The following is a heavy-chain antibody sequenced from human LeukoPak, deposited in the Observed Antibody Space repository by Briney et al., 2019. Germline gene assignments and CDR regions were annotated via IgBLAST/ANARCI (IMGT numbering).Heavy chain of an antibody. Sequence: GRSLRLSCAASGFTFSSYGMHWVRQAPGKGLEWVAVIWYDGSNKYYADSVKGGFTISRDNSKNTLYLQMNSLRAEDTAVYYCARDKPPPYYYDSSGIFDYWGQGTLVTVSS. CDR2: IWYDGSNK. CDR1: GFTFSSYG. D-gene: IGHD3-22*01. J-gene: IGHJ4*02. CDR3: ARDKPPPYYYDSSGIFDY. V-gene: IGHV3-33*01.